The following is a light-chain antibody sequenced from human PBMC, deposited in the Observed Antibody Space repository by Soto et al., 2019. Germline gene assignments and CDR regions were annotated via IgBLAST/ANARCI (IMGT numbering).Light chain of an antibody. CDR1: HAVRNN. V-gene: IGKV3D-15*01. J-gene: IGKJ1*01. CDR2: DAS. CDR3: QQYNNWSRT. Sequence: EIVLTQSPATLSLSPGERATLSCRASHAVRNNYLAWYQQKPGQAPRLLIYDASNRATGIPARFSGSGSGTEFTLTISSLQSEDFAIYYCQQYNNWSRTFGQGTKVDIK.